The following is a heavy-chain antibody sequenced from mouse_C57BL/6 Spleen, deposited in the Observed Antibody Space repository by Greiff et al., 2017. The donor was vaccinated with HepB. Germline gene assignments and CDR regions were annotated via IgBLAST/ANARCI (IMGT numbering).Heavy chain of an antibody. Sequence: QVQLQQSGAELVMPGASVKLSCKASGYTFTSYWMHWVKQRPGQGLEWIGEIDPSDSYTNYNQKFKGKSTLTVDKSSSTAYMQLSSLTSEDSAVYYCARFGYGDAMDYWGQGTSVTVSS. V-gene: IGHV1-69*01. CDR1: GYTFTSYW. J-gene: IGHJ4*01. D-gene: IGHD1-1*01. CDR2: IDPSDSYT. CDR3: ARFGYGDAMDY.